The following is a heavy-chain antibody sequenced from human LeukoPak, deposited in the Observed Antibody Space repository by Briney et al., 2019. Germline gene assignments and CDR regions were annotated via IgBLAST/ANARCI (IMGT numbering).Heavy chain of an antibody. CDR1: VLTFSRYW. CDR3: AKGGRGNGEVY. J-gene: IGHJ4*02. D-gene: IGHD2-8*01. V-gene: IGHV3-7*01. CDR2: IKQDGSEK. Sequence: GGSLRLSCAVSVLTFSRYWMNWVRQAPGKGLEWVANIKQDGSEKNYVDSVKGRFTISRDNAKSSLFLQMNDLRAEDTAVYYCAKGGRGNGEVYWGQGTLVTVSS.